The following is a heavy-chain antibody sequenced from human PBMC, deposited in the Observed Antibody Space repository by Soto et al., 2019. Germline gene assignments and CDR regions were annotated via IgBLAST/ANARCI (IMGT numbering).Heavy chain of an antibody. D-gene: IGHD5-12*01. CDR2: ISYSGTDE. V-gene: IGHV3-30*03. CDR1: GFSFNSYG. CDR3: LAGGDGYNQRRWAFEI. J-gene: IGHJ3*02. Sequence: QVQLVESGGGVVQPGRSLRLSCAASGFSFNSYGMHWVRQAPGKGLEWTALISYSGTDEYYVDSVKGRFTISRDNSKNTVDLQMNILRGEDTAVYYCLAGGDGYNQRRWAFEIWGRGTMVTVSS.